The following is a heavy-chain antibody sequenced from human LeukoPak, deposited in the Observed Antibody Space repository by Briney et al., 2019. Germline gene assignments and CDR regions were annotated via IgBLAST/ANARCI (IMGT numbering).Heavy chain of an antibody. CDR3: ARRAGYYYGSGSTPGVYSYYFDY. D-gene: IGHD3-10*01. CDR1: GFTFSSYS. V-gene: IGHV3-21*01. Sequence: GGSLRLSCAASGFTFSSYSMNWVRQAPGKGLEWVSSISSSSSYIYYADSVKGRFTISRDNAKNSLYLQMNSLRAEDTAVYYCARRAGYYYGSGSTPGVYSYYFDYWGQGTLVTVSS. J-gene: IGHJ4*02. CDR2: ISSSSSYI.